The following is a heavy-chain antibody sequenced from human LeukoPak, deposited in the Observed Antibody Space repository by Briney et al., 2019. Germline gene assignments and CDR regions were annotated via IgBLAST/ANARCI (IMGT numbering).Heavy chain of an antibody. J-gene: IGHJ6*03. CDR3: ARSLYGSGSYYGGGYYYYYMDV. D-gene: IGHD3-10*01. V-gene: IGHV4-61*02. CDR1: GGSISSGSYY. CDR2: IYTSGST. Sequence: SETLSLTCTVSGGSISSGSYYWTWIRQPAGTGLEWIGRIYTSGSTNNNPSLKSRVTISVDTSKNQFSLKLSSVTAADTAVYYCARSLYGSGSYYGGGYYYYYMDVWGKGTTVTISS.